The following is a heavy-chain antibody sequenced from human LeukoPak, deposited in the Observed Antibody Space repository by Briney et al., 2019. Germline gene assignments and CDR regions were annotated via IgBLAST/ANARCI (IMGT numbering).Heavy chain of an antibody. V-gene: IGHV4-59*01. D-gene: IGHD3-9*01. Sequence: SETLSPTCTVSGGSISSYYWSWIRQPPGKGLEWIGYIYYSGSTNYNPSLKSRVTISVDTSKNQFSLKLSSVTAADTAVYYCARGLEFDWLLSGFDYWGQGTLVTVSP. CDR2: IYYSGST. CDR3: ARGLEFDWLLSGFDY. J-gene: IGHJ4*02. CDR1: GGSISSYY.